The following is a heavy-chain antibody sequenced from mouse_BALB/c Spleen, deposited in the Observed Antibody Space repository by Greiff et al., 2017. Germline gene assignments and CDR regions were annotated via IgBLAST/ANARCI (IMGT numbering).Heavy chain of an antibody. V-gene: IGHV5-6-5*01. Sequence: EVHLVESGGGLVKPGGSLKLSCAASGFTFSSYAMSWVRQTPEKRLEWVASISSGGSTYYPDSVKGRFTISRDNARNILYLQMSSLRSEDTAMYYCANDGYYARYFDVWGAGTTVTVSS. CDR1: GFTFSSYA. CDR3: ANDGYYARYFDV. J-gene: IGHJ1*01. CDR2: ISSGGST. D-gene: IGHD2-3*01.